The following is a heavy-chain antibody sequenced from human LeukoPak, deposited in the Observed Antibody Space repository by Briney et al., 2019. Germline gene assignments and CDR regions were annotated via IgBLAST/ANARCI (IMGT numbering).Heavy chain of an antibody. D-gene: IGHD1-26*01. CDR2: INHNGNVN. Sequence: PGGSLRLSCAASGFTFSSYWMNWARQAPGKGLEWVASINHNGNVNYYVDSVKGRFTISRDNSKNTLYLQMNSLRVEDTAVYFCARASGRYNGGYDHWGQGTLVTVPS. CDR1: GFTFSSYW. V-gene: IGHV3-7*03. J-gene: IGHJ4*02. CDR3: ARASGRYNGGYDH.